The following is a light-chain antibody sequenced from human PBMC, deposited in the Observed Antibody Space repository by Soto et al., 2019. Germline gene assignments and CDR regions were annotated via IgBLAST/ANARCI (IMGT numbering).Light chain of an antibody. Sequence: EIVLTQSPATLSLSPGERATLSCRASQSVGSYLAWYQQKPGQAPRLLIYDASNRATGIPARFSGSGSGTDFTLTISSLEPEDFAAYYCQQRSNWPITSGQGTRLEIK. V-gene: IGKV3-11*01. CDR1: QSVGSY. J-gene: IGKJ5*01. CDR2: DAS. CDR3: QQRSNWPIT.